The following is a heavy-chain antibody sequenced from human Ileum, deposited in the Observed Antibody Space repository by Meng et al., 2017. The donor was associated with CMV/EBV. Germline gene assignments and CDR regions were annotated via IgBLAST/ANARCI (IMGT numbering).Heavy chain of an antibody. CDR2: IFHSGAS. CDR1: GGSLIGTNW. CDR3: ADPPAGL. J-gene: IGHJ4*02. V-gene: IGHV4-4*02. Sequence: QMQLQESGPVLVRPSGTLSLTCVVSGGSLIGTNWWNWVRQPPGGGLEWVGEIFHSGASNYNPSLKSGATISIDNSKNQFSLRLTSVTVADTAVYFCADPPAGLWGQGVLVTVSS. D-gene: IGHD3-16*01.